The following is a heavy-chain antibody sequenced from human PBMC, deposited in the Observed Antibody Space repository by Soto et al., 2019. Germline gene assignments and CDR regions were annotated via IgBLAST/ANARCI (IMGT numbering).Heavy chain of an antibody. CDR3: ARVPHTTACYYDYYCGMDV. V-gene: IGHV5-51*01. D-gene: IGHD1-26*01. Sequence: LGESLKISCKGSGYSFASQWIGWVRQRPGKGLAWMGNIYPADSDTRYSPAFQGQVTMSVDKATRTAYLQWTSLKASDTAMYYCARVPHTTACYYDYYCGMDVWGQGTAVTVSS. CDR2: IYPADSDT. J-gene: IGHJ6*02. CDR1: GYSFASQW.